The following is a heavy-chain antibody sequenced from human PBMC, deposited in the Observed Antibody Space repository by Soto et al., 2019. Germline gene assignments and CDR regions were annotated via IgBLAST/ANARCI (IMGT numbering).Heavy chain of an antibody. CDR1: GFTFSSFA. D-gene: IGHD4-4*01. Sequence: GRSLKLSCAASGFTFSSFALSWVRQAPGKGLEWVSAISGSGDGTDYADSVKGRFTISRDNSKNTLYLQMNSLRAEDTAVYYCAGPGYSFQDYCGQGALVTV. V-gene: IGHV3-23*01. CDR3: AGPGYSFQDY. CDR2: ISGSGDGT. J-gene: IGHJ4*02.